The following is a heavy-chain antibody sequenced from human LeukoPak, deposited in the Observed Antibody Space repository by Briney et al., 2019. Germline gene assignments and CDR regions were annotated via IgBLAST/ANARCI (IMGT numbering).Heavy chain of an antibody. J-gene: IGHJ4*02. D-gene: IGHD4-17*01. CDR1: GGSISSGGYY. CDR3: ARDNYGDYGLDY. V-gene: IGHV4-31*03. Sequence: SETLSLTCTVSGGSISSGGYYWSWIRQHPGKGLEWIGYIYYSGSTYYNPSLKSRVTISVDTSKNQFSLKLSSVTAADTAVYYCARDNYGDYGLDYWGQGTLVTVSS. CDR2: IYYSGST.